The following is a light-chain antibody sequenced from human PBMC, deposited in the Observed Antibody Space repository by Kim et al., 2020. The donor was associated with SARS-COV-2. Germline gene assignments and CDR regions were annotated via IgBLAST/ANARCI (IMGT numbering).Light chain of an antibody. CDR1: QGVSTY. J-gene: IGKJ4*01. Sequence: SSLSASVGDRVSITCRASQGVSTYLAWYQQKPGKAPQLLIYPASTLQSGVPSRFSGSGSGTDFTLTISSLQPEDFATYYCQQSNSFGGGTKVDIK. CDR3: QQSNS. V-gene: IGKV1-9*01. CDR2: PAS.